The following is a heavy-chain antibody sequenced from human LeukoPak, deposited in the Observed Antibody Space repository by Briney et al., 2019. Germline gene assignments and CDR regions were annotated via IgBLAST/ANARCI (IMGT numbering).Heavy chain of an antibody. V-gene: IGHV1-2*02. CDR3: ARDVSDGSGYADY. CDR2: INPNSGGA. Sequence: ASVKVSCKASGYTFTGYYMHWVRQAPGQGLEWMGWINPNSGGANYAQKFQGRVTMTRDTSISTAYMELSRLRSDDTAVYYCARDVSDGSGYADYWGQGTLVTVSS. D-gene: IGHD5-12*01. CDR1: GYTFTGYY. J-gene: IGHJ4*02.